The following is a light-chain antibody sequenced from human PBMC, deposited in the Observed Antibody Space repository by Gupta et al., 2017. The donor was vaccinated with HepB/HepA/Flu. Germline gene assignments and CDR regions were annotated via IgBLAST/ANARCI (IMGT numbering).Light chain of an antibody. J-gene: IGLJ3*02. Sequence: QAAVSQESSLTVSPGGTVTLTCGSSTGAVTSGHYPYWFQQKPGQAPRTLIYHTSNNHSWTPAGFSGSILGGTAALTLSGAQPEDEAEYYCLLSYSGARVFGGGTKLTVL. V-gene: IGLV7-46*01. CDR1: TGAVTSGHY. CDR2: HTS. CDR3: LLSYSGARV.